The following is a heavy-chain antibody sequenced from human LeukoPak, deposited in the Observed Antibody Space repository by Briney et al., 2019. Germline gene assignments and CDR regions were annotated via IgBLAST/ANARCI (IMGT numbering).Heavy chain of an antibody. CDR3: ARVDTAIPFYFDY. CDR1: GGSMSSADDY. D-gene: IGHD5-18*01. Sequence: TLSLTCTVSGGSMSSADDYWRWIRQPRGEGLEWIGYIYYSGSTYYNPSLKSRVAISVDTSKNQFSLKLSSVTAAVTAVYYCARVDTAIPFYFDYWGQGTLVTVSS. CDR2: IYYSGST. J-gene: IGHJ4*02. V-gene: IGHV4-30-4*08.